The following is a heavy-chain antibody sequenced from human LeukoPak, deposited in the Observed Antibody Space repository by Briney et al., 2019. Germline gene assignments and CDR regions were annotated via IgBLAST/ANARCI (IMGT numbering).Heavy chain of an antibody. Sequence: GGSLRLSCAASGFTFSSYGMHWVRQAPGKGLEWVAVISYDGSNKYYADSVKGRFTISRDNSKNTLYLQMNTLRADDTAVYYCATLVGYWGQGTLVTVSS. D-gene: IGHD2-15*01. CDR3: ATLVGY. CDR2: ISYDGSNK. J-gene: IGHJ4*02. V-gene: IGHV3-30*03. CDR1: GFTFSSYG.